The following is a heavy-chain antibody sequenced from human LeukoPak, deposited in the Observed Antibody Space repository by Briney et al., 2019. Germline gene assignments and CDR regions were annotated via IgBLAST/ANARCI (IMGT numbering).Heavy chain of an antibody. CDR3: AKWELRGYYFDY. D-gene: IGHD1-26*01. CDR2: IIPIFGTA. CDR1: GGTFSSYA. J-gene: IGHJ4*02. V-gene: IGHV1-69*13. Sequence: SVKVSCKASGGTFSSYAISWVRQAPGQGLEWMGGIIPIFGTANYAQKFQGRVTITADESTSTAYMELSSLRSEDTAVYYCAKWELRGYYFDYWGQGTLVTVSS.